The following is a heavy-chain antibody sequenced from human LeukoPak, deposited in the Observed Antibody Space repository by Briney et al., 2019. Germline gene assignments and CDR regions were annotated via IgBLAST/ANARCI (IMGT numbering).Heavy chain of an antibody. CDR3: ARGLLIRSYYYYGMDV. D-gene: IGHD3-3*01. CDR2: INPNSGGT. V-gene: IGHV1-2*04. CDR1: GYTFTGYY. Sequence: ASVKVSCKASGYTFTGYYMHWVRQAPGQGLEWMGWINPNSGGTNYAQKFQGWATMTRDTSISTAYMELSRLRSDDTAVYYCARGLLIRSYYYYGMDVWGQGTTVTVSS. J-gene: IGHJ6*02.